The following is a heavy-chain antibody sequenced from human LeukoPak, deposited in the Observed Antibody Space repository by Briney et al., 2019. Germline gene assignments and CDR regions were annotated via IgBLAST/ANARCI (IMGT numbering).Heavy chain of an antibody. CDR3: ARDSSSISSSATFGY. CDR2: ISSSSSYI. Sequence: SGGSLRLSCAASGFTFSSYSMNWVRQAPGKGLEWVSSISSSSSYIYYADSVKGRFTISRDNAKNSLYLQMNSLRAEDTAVYYCARDSSSISSSATFGYWGQGTLVTVSS. D-gene: IGHD6-6*01. V-gene: IGHV3-21*01. CDR1: GFTFSSYS. J-gene: IGHJ4*02.